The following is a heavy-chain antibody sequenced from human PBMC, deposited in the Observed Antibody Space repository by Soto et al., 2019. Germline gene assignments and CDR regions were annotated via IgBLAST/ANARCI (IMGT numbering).Heavy chain of an antibody. CDR1: GFTFSDEW. D-gene: IGHD1-1*01. CDR2: INKDGSYR. J-gene: IGHJ4*02. CDR3: ARGGLEPFDY. Sequence: VGSLIVSCATSGFTFSDEWMHWVRQAPGKGLVWVSRINKDGSYRNYADFVEGRFTISRDDAKSELYLQMDRLRAEDTAVYYCARGGLEPFDYLGQGALVTVSS. V-gene: IGHV3-74*01.